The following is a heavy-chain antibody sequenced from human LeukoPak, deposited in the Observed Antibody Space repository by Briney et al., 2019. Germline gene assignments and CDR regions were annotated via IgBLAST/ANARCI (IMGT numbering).Heavy chain of an antibody. Sequence: SVKVSCKASGGTFSSYAISWVRQAPGQGLEWMGGIIPIFGTANYAQKFQGRVTITADKSTSTAYMELSSLRSDDTAVYYCARVGGDHYFDYWGQGTLVTVSS. CDR1: GGTFSSYA. J-gene: IGHJ4*02. CDR3: ARVGGDHYFDY. D-gene: IGHD1-26*01. CDR2: IIPIFGTA. V-gene: IGHV1-69*06.